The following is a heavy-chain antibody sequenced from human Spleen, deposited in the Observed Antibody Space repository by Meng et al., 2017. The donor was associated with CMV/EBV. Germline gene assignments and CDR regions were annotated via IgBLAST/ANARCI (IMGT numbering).Heavy chain of an antibody. CDR3: AGSTVVNVGGY. CDR1: GFIVSSTY. Sequence: LAVATSGFIVSSTYMRWARPAQGRWLEWVSITYSGGNTYYAGSVKGRFTISRDSSRNTVYLQMNSLTTEDTAVYYCAGSTVVNVGGYWGRGSLVTVSS. J-gene: IGHJ4*02. D-gene: IGHD4-23*01. V-gene: IGHV3-66*02. CDR2: TYSGGNT.